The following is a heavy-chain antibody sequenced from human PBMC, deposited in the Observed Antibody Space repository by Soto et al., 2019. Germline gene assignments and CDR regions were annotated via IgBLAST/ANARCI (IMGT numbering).Heavy chain of an antibody. J-gene: IGHJ4*02. V-gene: IGHV4-30-4*08. CDR3: AKGLKHCTNGVCYYFDY. Sequence: SETLSLTCTVTGASIRGSYYFWSWIRQPPGEGLEWLGYVYSTGSTYYNPSLKSRISMSVDTSKNQFSLILSSVSAADTAVYYCAKGLKHCTNGVCYYFDYWGQGTLVTVSS. CDR1: GASIRGSYYF. CDR2: VYSTGST. D-gene: IGHD2-8*01.